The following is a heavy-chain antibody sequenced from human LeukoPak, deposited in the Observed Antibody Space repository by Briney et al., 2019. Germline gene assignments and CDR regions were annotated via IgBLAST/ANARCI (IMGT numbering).Heavy chain of an antibody. CDR2: IKPSGGST. CDR3: ARGPGTNIDY. V-gene: IGHV1-46*01. D-gene: IGHD3-10*01. J-gene: IGHJ4*02. Sequence: KPGASVKVSCEASGYTFTSYYVHWVRQAPGQGLEWMGMIKPSGGSTTYSQKFQGRITMARGTSTSTVYMELSSLRSEDTAVYYCARGPGTNIDYWGQGTLVTVSS. CDR1: GYTFTSYY.